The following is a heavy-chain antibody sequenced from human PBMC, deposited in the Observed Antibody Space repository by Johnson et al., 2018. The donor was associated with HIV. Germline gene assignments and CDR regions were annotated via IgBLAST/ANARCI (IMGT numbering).Heavy chain of an antibody. CDR1: GFTFSSYG. D-gene: IGHD4-11*01. CDR3: AKSTAISTVTTGAFDI. J-gene: IGHJ3*02. Sequence: QVQLVESGGGVVQPGGSLRLSCAASGFTFSSYGMHWVRQAPGKGLEWVAVISYDGSNKYYADSVKGRFTISRDNSKNTLYLQMNSLRAEDTALYYCAKSTAISTVTTGAFDIWGQGTMVTVSS. CDR2: ISYDGSNK. V-gene: IGHV3-30*18.